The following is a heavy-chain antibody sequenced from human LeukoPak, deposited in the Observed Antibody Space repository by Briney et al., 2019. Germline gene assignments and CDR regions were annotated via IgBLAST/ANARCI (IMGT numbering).Heavy chain of an antibody. CDR3: TRQLVTNLFDP. D-gene: IGHD4-23*01. V-gene: IGHV4-34*01. CDR1: GGSFSGYY. J-gene: IGHJ5*02. CDR2: INHSGST. Sequence: PSETLSLTCAVYGGSFSGYYWSWIRQPPGKGLEWIGEINHSGSTNYNPSLKSRVTISVDTSKNQFSLKLSPVTAADTAVYYCTRQLVTNLFDPWGQGTLVTVSS.